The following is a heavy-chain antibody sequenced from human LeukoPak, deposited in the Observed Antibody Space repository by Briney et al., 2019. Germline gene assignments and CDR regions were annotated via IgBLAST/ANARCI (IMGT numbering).Heavy chain of an antibody. CDR2: ISSSSSTI. J-gene: IGHJ6*02. Sequence: GGSLRLSCAASGFTFSSYGMHWVRQAPGKGLEWVSYISSSSSTIYYADSVKGRFTISRDNAKNSLYLQMNSLRAEDTAVYYCARESRGSYDFWSGYYYYYYGMDVWGQGTTVTVSS. V-gene: IGHV3-48*01. CDR1: GFTFSSYG. D-gene: IGHD3-3*01. CDR3: ARESRGSYDFWSGYYYYYYGMDV.